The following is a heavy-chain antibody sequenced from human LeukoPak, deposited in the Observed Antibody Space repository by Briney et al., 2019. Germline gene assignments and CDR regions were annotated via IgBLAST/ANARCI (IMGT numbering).Heavy chain of an antibody. CDR1: GGSFSGYF. Sequence: PSETLSLTCTVYGGSFSGYFWSWIRQPPGKGLEWIGEINHSGTTNYNPSLKSRVTISVDTSKNQFFLKLNSVTAADTAVYYCARAYAPRRQLVRIYNWLDPWGQGTLVTVSS. CDR2: INHSGTT. CDR3: ARAYAPRRQLVRIYNWLDP. D-gene: IGHD6-13*01. J-gene: IGHJ5*02. V-gene: IGHV4-34*01.